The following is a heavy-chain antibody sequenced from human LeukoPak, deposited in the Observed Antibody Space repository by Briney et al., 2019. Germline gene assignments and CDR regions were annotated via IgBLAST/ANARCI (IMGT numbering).Heavy chain of an antibody. CDR2: IIPIFGTA. D-gene: IGHD2-15*01. CDR1: GGTFSSYA. J-gene: IGHJ3*02. V-gene: IGHV1-69*13. CDR3: ARRSLYCSGNSCSFDM. Sequence: SVKVSCKASGGTFSSYAISWVRQAPGQGLEWMGGIIPIFGTANYAQKFQGRVTITADGSTSTAYMELSSLRSEDTAVYYCARRSLYCSGNSCSFDMWGQGTMVSVSS.